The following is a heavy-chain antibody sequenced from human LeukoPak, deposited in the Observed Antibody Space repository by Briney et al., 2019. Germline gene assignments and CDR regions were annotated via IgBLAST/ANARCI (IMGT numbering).Heavy chain of an antibody. V-gene: IGHV4-39*01. J-gene: IGHJ3*02. CDR2: IYYSGST. CDR3: ARLLNGITDI. D-gene: IGHD1-14*01. Sequence: SETLSLTCTVSGGSISSSSYYWGWIRQPPGKGLEWIGSIYYSGSTYYNPSLKSRVTISVDTSKNQFSLKLSYVTAADTAVYYCARLLNGITDIWGQGTMVTVSS. CDR1: GGSISSSSYY.